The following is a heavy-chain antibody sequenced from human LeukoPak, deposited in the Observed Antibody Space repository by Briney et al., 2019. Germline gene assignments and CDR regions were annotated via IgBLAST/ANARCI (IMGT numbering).Heavy chain of an antibody. V-gene: IGHV4-31*03. CDR1: GGSISSGGYY. Sequence: PSETLSLTCTVSGGSISSGGYYWSWIRQHPGKGLEWIGYIYYSGSTYYNPSLKSRVTISVDTSKNQFSLKLSSVTAADTAVYYCARDYGPTIDYYGMDVWGQGTTVTVSS. CDR3: ARDYGPTIDYYGMDV. J-gene: IGHJ6*02. D-gene: IGHD5-12*01. CDR2: IYYSGST.